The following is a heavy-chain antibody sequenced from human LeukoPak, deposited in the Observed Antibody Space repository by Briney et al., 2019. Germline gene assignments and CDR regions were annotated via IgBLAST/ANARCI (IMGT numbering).Heavy chain of an antibody. CDR1: GYTFTGYY. Sequence: ASVKVSCKASGYTFTGYYVHWVRQAPGQGLEWMGWINPNSGGTNYAQKFQGRVTMTRDTSISTAYMELSRLRSDDTAVYYCARVGRYSGYDLDYWGQGTLVTVSS. J-gene: IGHJ4*02. V-gene: IGHV1-2*02. CDR3: ARVGRYSGYDLDY. D-gene: IGHD5-12*01. CDR2: INPNSGGT.